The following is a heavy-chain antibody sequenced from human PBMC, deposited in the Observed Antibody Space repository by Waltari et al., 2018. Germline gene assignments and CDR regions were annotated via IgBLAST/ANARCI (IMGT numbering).Heavy chain of an antibody. V-gene: IGHV3-30*19. J-gene: IGHJ4*02. CDR3: AKDAFGNTYLDH. CDR2: IFFGGGDT. Sequence: QVQLVESGGGVVQPGMSLRLSCAASGFRLGSFGMPWVRQAPGKGLEWVALIFFGGGDTFYADSVRGRFTISRDNSKNTLYLDINSLRLDDTAIYYCAKDAFGNTYLDHWGQGTLVTVSS. D-gene: IGHD3-10*01. CDR1: GFRLGSFG.